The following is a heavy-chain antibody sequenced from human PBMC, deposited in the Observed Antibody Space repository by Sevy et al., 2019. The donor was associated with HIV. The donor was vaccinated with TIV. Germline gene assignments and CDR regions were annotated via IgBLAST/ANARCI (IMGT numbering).Heavy chain of an antibody. V-gene: IGHV3-30*04. CDR2: ISFVVSNM. CDR3: ALVRLSSDVAEYFQN. Sequence: GGSLRLSCAASGFTFSRYSMHWVRQAPGKGLEWVATISFVVSNMHYADSVKGRFTISRDNFQNSLFLQMNSLRPEDTAVYYCALVRLSSDVAEYFQNWGQGTLVTVSS. J-gene: IGHJ1*01. D-gene: IGHD6-13*01. CDR1: GFTFSRYS.